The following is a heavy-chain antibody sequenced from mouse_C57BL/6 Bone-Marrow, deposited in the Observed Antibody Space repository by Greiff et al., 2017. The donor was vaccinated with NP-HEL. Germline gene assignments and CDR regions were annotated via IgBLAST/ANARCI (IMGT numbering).Heavy chain of an antibody. Sequence: DVKLVESGGGLVKPGGSLKLSCAASGFTFSSYAMSWVRQTPEKRLEWVATISAGGSYTYYPDNVKGRFTISRDNTKNNLYLQLSHLKSEDTDMYYSARDPNWYYFDDWGKGTTLTVSS. CDR1: GFTFSSYA. V-gene: IGHV5-4*01. D-gene: IGHD4-1*01. CDR2: ISAGGSYT. CDR3: ARDPNWYYFDD. J-gene: IGHJ2*01.